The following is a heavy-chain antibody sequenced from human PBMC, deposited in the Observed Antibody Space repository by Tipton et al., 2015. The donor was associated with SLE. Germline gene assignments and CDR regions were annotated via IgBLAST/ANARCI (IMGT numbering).Heavy chain of an antibody. CDR1: GFTFSSYA. CDR3: ARDYSLYYFDY. CDR2: ISYDGSNK. J-gene: IGHJ4*02. D-gene: IGHD2-21*01. V-gene: IGHV3-30*04. Sequence: SLRLSCAASGFTFSSYAMHWVRQAPGKGLEWAAVISYDGSNKYYADSVKGRFTISRDNSKNTLYLQMNSLRAEDTAVYYCARDYSLYYFDYWGQGTLDTVSS.